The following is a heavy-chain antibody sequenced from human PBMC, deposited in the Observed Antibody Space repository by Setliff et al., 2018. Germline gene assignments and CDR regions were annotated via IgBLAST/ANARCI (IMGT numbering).Heavy chain of an antibody. Sequence: ASVKVSCKASGYTFTGHYMYWVRQAPGQGLEWMGRINPSSGATIYAQKFQGRVTMTSDTSISTAYMELGRLRSDDTAVYFCARDGGGDSDAFDIWGQGTMVTVSS. CDR1: GYTFTGHY. CDR2: INPSSGAT. J-gene: IGHJ3*02. D-gene: IGHD3-16*01. CDR3: ARDGGGDSDAFDI. V-gene: IGHV1-2*06.